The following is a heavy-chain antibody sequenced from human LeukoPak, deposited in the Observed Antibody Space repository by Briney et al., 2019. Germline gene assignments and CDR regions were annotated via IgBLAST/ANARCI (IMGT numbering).Heavy chain of an antibody. CDR1: GGSIRSSYYY. CDR3: ARGILRLGFDY. V-gene: IGHV4-39*01. D-gene: IGHD5-12*01. J-gene: IGHJ4*02. CDR2: IYDSGST. Sequence: SETLSLTCTVSGGSIRSSYYYWGWIRQPPGKGLEWIGSIYDSGSTYYNPSLKSRVTISVDTSKNQFSLKLNSVTAADTAVYYCARGILRLGFDYWGQGTLVTVSS.